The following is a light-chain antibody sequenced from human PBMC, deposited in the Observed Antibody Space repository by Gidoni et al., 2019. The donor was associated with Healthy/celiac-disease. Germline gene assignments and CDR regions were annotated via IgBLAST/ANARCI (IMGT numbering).Light chain of an antibody. CDR1: QGISNY. Sequence: DIQMTQSPSSLSASVGDRVTIPCRASQGISNYLAWYQQKPGKVPKLLIDAASTLQSGVPSRFSGSGSGTDFTLTISSLQPEDVATYYWQKYNSAPLTFGGGTKVEIK. V-gene: IGKV1-27*01. J-gene: IGKJ4*01. CDR3: QKYNSAPLT. CDR2: AAS.